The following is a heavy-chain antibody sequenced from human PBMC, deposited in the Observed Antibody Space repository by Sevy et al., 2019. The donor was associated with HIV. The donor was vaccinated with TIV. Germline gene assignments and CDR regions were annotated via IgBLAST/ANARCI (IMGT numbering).Heavy chain of an antibody. D-gene: IGHD1-1*01. CDR2: IDQDGNQK. Sequence: GGSLRLSCVVSGFTFSDYWLSWVRQAPGKGLEWVANIDQDGNQKYYVDFVKGRFTISRDNAKNSLYLHMNSLRSEATAVYYCGNDFAKPRHYWGQGTLVTVSS. V-gene: IGHV3-7*01. J-gene: IGHJ4*02. CDR3: GNDFAKPRHY. CDR1: GFTFSDYW.